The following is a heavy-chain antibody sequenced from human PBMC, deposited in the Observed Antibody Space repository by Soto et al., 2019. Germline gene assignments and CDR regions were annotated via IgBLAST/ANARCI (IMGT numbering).Heavy chain of an antibody. J-gene: IGHJ4*02. CDR1: GGSISSSSYY. D-gene: IGHD2-15*01. CDR2: IYYIWST. CDR3: ARHTPAISISDH. Sequence: ETLSLTCTVSGGSISSSSYYWGWIRQPPGKGLEWIGSIYYIWSTYYNPSLKSRVTISVDTSKNQFSLKLSSVTAADTAVYYCARHTPAISISDHWGQGTLVTVSS. V-gene: IGHV4-39*01.